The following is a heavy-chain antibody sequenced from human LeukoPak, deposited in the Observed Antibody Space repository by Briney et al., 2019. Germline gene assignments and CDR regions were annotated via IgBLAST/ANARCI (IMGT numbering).Heavy chain of an antibody. J-gene: IGHJ4*02. Sequence: SQTLSLTCAVSGGSISSGGYSWSWSRQPPGKGLEWIGYIYHSGSTYYNPSLKSRVTISVDRSKNQFSLKLSSVTAADTAVYYCARVKESVVVIDYWGQGTLVTVSS. CDR2: IYHSGST. CDR1: GGSISSGGYS. V-gene: IGHV4-30-2*01. CDR3: ARVKESVVVIDY. D-gene: IGHD3-22*01.